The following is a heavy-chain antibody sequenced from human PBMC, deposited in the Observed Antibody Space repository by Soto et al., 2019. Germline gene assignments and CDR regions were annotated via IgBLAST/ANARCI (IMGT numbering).Heavy chain of an antibody. CDR2: INHSGST. V-gene: IGHV4-34*01. Sequence: PSETLSLTCAVYGGSCSGYYWSWIRQPPGKGLEWIGEINHSGSTNYNPSLKSRVTISVDTSKNQFSLKLSSVTAADTAVYYCARETYYDHIPVDYWGQGTLVTVSS. D-gene: IGHD3-3*01. J-gene: IGHJ4*02. CDR1: GGSCSGYY. CDR3: ARETYYDHIPVDY.